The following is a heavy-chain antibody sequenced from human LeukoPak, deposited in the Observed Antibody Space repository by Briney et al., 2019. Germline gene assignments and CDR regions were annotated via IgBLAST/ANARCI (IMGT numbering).Heavy chain of an antibody. J-gene: IGHJ4*02. CDR3: ARDGVDIPMGTADY. CDR1: GFTFDDYG. CDR2: INWNGGST. V-gene: IGHV3-20*03. D-gene: IGHD5-18*01. Sequence: PGGSLRLSSAASGFTFDDYGMSWVRQAPEKGLEWVSGINWNGGSTGYADSVKGRFTISRDNAKNSLFLQMNNLRAEDTAVYYCARDGVDIPMGTADYWGQGTLVTVSS.